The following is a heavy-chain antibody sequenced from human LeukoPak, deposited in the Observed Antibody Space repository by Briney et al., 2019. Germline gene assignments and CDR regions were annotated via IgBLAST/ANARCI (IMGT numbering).Heavy chain of an antibody. CDR1: GGTFSSYA. V-gene: IGHV1-69*06. D-gene: IGHD4-17*01. J-gene: IGHJ3*02. CDR2: IIPIFGTA. CDR3: ARGLGYGDYDDAFDI. Sequence: ASVKVSCKASGGTFSSYAISWVRQAPGQGLEWMGGIIPIFGTANYAQKFQGRVTITADKSTSTAYMELSSLRSDDTAVYYCARGLGYGDYDDAFDIWGQGTMVTVSS.